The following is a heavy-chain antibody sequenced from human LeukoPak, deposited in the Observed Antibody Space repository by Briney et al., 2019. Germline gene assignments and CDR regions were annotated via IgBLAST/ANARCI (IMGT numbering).Heavy chain of an antibody. CDR2: IYYSGST. Sequence: SETLSLTCTVSGGSISSYYWSWIRQPPGKGLEWIGYIYYSGSTNYNPSLKSRVTISVDTSKNQFSLKLSSVTAADTAVYYCARGSEGSGSYYRASHYYYMDVWGKGTTVTVSS. J-gene: IGHJ6*03. V-gene: IGHV4-59*01. CDR3: ARGSEGSGSYYRASHYYYMDV. CDR1: GGSISSYY. D-gene: IGHD3-10*01.